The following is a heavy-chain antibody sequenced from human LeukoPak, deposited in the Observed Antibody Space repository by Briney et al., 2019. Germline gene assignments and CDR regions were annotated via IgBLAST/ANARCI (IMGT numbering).Heavy chain of an antibody. V-gene: IGHV4-61*01. CDR2: IYYSGST. Sequence: SETLSLTCTVSGGSISSSSYYWSWIRQPPGKGLEWIGYIYYSGSTNYNPSLKSRVTISVDTSKNQFSLKLSSVTAADTAVYYCARVHCSGGSCYYYWGQGTLVTVSS. D-gene: IGHD2-15*01. CDR3: ARVHCSGGSCYYY. CDR1: GGSISSSSYY. J-gene: IGHJ4*02.